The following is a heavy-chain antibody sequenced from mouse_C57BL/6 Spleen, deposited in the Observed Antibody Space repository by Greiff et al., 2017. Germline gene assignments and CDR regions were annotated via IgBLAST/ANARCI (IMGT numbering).Heavy chain of an antibody. D-gene: IGHD1-1*02. CDR1: GYTFTSYW. J-gene: IGHJ2*01. CDR2: IDPSDSET. Sequence: VQLQQPGAELVRPGSSVKLSCKASGYTFTSYWMHWVKQRPRQGLEWIGNIDPSDSETHYNQKFKDKATLTVDKSSSTAYMQPSRLTSEHSAVVYWARRWYGYFDYWGQGTTLTVSS. V-gene: IGHV1-52*01. CDR3: ARRWYGYFDY.